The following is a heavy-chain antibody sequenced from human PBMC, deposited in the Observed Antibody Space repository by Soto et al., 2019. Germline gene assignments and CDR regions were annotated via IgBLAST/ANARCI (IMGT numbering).Heavy chain of an antibody. CDR2: TYYRSKWYN. J-gene: IGHJ6*02. CDR3: TRDERSGRATGTTYYYYGMDV. V-gene: IGHV6-1*01. CDR1: GDSVSSNSAA. Sequence: PSQTLSLTCAISGDSVSSNSAAWNWIRQSPSRGLEWLGRTYYRSKWYNDYALSVKSRITINPDTSKNQFSLQLNSVTPEDTAVYYCTRDERSGRATGTTYYYYGMDVWGQGTTVTVS. D-gene: IGHD1-1*01.